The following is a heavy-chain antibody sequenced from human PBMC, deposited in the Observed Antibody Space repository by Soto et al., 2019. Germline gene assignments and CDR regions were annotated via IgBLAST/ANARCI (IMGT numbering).Heavy chain of an antibody. CDR3: ARVVSGYCSCGSCYSPIGAFDI. D-gene: IGHD2-15*01. CDR2: IIPILGIA. V-gene: IGHV1-69*02. Sequence: ASVKVSCKASGGTFSSYTISWVRQAPGQGLEWMGRIIPILGIANYAQKFQGRVTITADKSTSTAYMELSSLRSEDTAVYYCARVVSGYCSCGSCYSPIGAFDICGQGTMVIGSS. J-gene: IGHJ3*02. CDR1: GGTFSSYT.